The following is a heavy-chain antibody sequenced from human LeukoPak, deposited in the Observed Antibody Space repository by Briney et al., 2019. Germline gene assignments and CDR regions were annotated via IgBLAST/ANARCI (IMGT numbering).Heavy chain of an antibody. D-gene: IGHD6-13*01. CDR2: IWYDGSNK. Sequence: GGSLRLSCAASGFTFSSYDMHWVRQAPGKGLEWVAVIWYDGSNKYYADSVKGRFTISRDNSKNTLYLQMNSLRAEDTAVYYCARDTFGISSSWRFDYWGQGTLVTVSS. CDR1: GFTFSSYD. J-gene: IGHJ4*02. V-gene: IGHV3-33*01. CDR3: ARDTFGISSSWRFDY.